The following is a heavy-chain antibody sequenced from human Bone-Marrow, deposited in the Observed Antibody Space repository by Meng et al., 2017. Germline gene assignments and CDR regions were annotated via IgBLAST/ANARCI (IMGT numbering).Heavy chain of an antibody. Sequence: QGQLQQCGAGLVKPSGTLSLTCGVSGASVSSGYWWTWVRQPPGKGLEWIGEFHHSGTTNYNPSLRSRVTISVDTSKNQFSLRLTSVTAADTAVYYCAASPGWWRIDSWGQGTLVTVSS. V-gene: IGHV4-4*02. CDR2: FHHSGTT. D-gene: IGHD6-19*01. CDR3: AASPGWWRIDS. J-gene: IGHJ4*02. CDR1: GASVSSGYW.